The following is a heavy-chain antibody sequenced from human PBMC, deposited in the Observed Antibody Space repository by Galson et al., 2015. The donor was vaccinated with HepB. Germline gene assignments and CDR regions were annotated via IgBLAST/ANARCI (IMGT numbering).Heavy chain of an antibody. J-gene: IGHJ4*02. CDR2: ISSSGSTI. CDR1: GFTFSDYY. V-gene: IGHV3-11*01. D-gene: IGHD2-2*01. Sequence: SLRLSCAASGFTFSDYYMSWIRQAPGKGLEWVSYISSSGSTIYYADSVKGRFTISRDNAKNSLYLQMNSLRAEDTAVYYCARVGDIVVVPADYWGQGTLVTVSS. CDR3: ARVGDIVVVPADY.